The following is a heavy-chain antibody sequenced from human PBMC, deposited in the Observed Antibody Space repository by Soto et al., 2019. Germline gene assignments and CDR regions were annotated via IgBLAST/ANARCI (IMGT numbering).Heavy chain of an antibody. J-gene: IGHJ6*02. CDR1: GGTFSSYA. CDR3: ARDRGGHYYDSSGYYLYYYGMDV. Sequence: QVQLVQSGAEVKKPGSSVKVSCKASGGTFSSYAISWVRQAPGQGLEWMGGIIPIFGTANYAQKFQGRVTITAEESTSTAYMELSSLRSEDTAVYYCARDRGGHYYDSSGYYLYYYGMDVWGQGTTVTVSS. V-gene: IGHV1-69*01. CDR2: IIPIFGTA. D-gene: IGHD3-22*01.